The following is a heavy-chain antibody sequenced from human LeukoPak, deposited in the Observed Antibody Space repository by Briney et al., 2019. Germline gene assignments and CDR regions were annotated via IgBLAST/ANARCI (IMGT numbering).Heavy chain of an antibody. CDR2: INPNSGGT. CDR3: ARGNWLRPYYFDY. V-gene: IGHV1-2*02. D-gene: IGHD1-1*01. Sequence: ASVKVSCKASGYTFTGYYMHWVQQAPGQGLEWMGWINPNSGGTNYAQKFQGRVTMTRDTSISTAYMELSRLRSDDTAVYYCARGNWLRPYYFDYWGQGTLVTVSS. CDR1: GYTFTGYY. J-gene: IGHJ4*02.